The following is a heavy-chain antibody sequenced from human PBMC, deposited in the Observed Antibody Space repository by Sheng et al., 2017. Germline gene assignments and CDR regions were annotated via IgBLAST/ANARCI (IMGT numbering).Heavy chain of an antibody. D-gene: IGHD2-21*01. CDR1: GFTFSSYG. Sequence: QVQLVESGGGVVQPGGSLRLSCAASGFTFSSYGMHWVRQAPGKGLEWVAFIRYDGSNKYYADSVKGRFTISRDNSKNTLYVQMNRLRAEDTAVYYCAKDGRAYSGGDCELDDWGQGTLVTVSS. CDR3: AKDGRAYSGGDCELDD. V-gene: IGHV3-30*02. CDR2: IRYDGSNK. J-gene: IGHJ4*02.